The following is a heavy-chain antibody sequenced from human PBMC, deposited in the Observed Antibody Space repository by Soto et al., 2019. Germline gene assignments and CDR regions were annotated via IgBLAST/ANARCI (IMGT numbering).Heavy chain of an antibody. CDR2: INPSGGST. CDR1: AYTFTIYY. D-gene: IGHD1-7*01. Sequence: GASAKISRKASAYTFTIYYMHWVRQAPRQGLEWKGIINPSGGSTSYAQKFQGRVTITRDTSTSTVYMELSSLRSEDTAVYYCARECITGTTGAYYYCYGMDVWG. CDR3: ARECITGTTGAYYYCYGMDV. V-gene: IGHV1-46*01. J-gene: IGHJ6*02.